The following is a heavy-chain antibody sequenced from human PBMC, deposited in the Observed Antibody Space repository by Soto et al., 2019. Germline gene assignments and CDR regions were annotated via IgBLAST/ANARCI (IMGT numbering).Heavy chain of an antibody. CDR1: GYSITSGYY. J-gene: IGHJ6*02. CDR3: PSALLGPGGSCARLRGRNG. D-gene: IGHD2-15*01. CDR2: IYHSGST. V-gene: IGHV4-38-2*01. Sequence: SETLSLTCAVSGYSITSGYYWGWIRQPPGKGLEWIGTIYHSGSTYYNPSLKSRGTISVDTSKNQFSLKLNSVTAADTAVYYCPSALLGPGGSCARLRGRNGWGPGXTGTVYS.